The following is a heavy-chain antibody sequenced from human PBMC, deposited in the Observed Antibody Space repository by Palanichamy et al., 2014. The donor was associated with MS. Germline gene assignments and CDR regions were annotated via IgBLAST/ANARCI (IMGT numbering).Heavy chain of an antibody. Sequence: SYGMHWVRQAPGKGLEWVAFIRYDGSNKYYADSVKGRFTISRDNSKNTLYLQMNSLRAEDTAVYYCANSRGLGRLPVGMDYWGQGTLVTVSS. CDR1: SYG. CDR3: ANSRGLGRLPVGMDY. V-gene: IGHV3-30*02. J-gene: IGHJ4*02. CDR2: IRYDGSNK. D-gene: IGHD3-3*01.